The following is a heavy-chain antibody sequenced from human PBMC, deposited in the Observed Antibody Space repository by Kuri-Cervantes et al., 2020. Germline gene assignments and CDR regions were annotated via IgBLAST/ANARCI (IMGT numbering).Heavy chain of an antibody. D-gene: IGHD6-19*01. CDR3: ATSVQWLAPFDY. Sequence: SETLSLTCTVSGGSIRSYYWGWIRQPPGKGLEWIGYIYYSGSTNYNPSLKSRVTISVDMSKNQFSLRLNSVTATDTAVYYCATSVQWLAPFDYWGQGTLVTVSS. V-gene: IGHV4-59*01. CDR2: IYYSGST. J-gene: IGHJ4*02. CDR1: GGSIRSYY.